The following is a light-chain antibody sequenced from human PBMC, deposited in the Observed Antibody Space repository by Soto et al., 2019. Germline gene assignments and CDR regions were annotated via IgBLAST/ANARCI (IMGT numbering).Light chain of an antibody. CDR2: DAS. V-gene: IGKV1-33*01. Sequence: DIQMTQSPSSLSASVGDRVTITCQASQDISNYLNWYQQKPWKAPKLLIYDASNLETWVPSRFSGSGSVTDFTFTISSLQPEDIATYYYQQYANLLFTFCPGTKVDIK. J-gene: IGKJ3*01. CDR3: QQYANLLFT. CDR1: QDISNY.